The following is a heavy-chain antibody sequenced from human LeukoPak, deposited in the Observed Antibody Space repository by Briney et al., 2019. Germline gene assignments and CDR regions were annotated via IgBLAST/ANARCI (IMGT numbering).Heavy chain of an antibody. CDR1: GGSISSYY. J-gene: IGHJ4*02. V-gene: IGHV4-34*01. Sequence: SETLSLSRTVSGGSISSYYWNWIRQPPGKGLEWIGEINHSGYTNYNPSLKSRVTISVDTSKNQFSLKLSSVIAADTAVYYCARLNSGYFLIWGQGTLVTVSS. CDR2: INHSGYT. D-gene: IGHD5-12*01. CDR3: ARLNSGYFLI.